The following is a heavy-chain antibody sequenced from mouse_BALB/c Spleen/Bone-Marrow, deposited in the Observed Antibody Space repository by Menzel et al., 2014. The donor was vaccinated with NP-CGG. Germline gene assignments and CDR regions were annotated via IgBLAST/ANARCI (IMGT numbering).Heavy chain of an antibody. V-gene: IGHV1S81*02. Sequence: QVQLQQSGAELVKPGASVKLSCKASGYTFSSYYMYWVKQRPGQGLEWIGEINPNNGGTKFNEKFKSKATLTVDKSSSTAYMQLSSLTSEDSAVYYCTRSNYGYRYFDVWGAGTTVTVSS. CDR1: GYTFSSYY. CDR3: TRSNYGYRYFDV. J-gene: IGHJ1*01. D-gene: IGHD1-1*01. CDR2: INPNNGGT.